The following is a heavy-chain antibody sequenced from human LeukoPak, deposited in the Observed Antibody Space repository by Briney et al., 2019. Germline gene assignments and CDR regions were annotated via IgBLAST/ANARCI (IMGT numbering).Heavy chain of an antibody. D-gene: IGHD2-2*01. CDR2: INPSGGST. V-gene: IGHV1-46*01. Sequence: ASVKVSCKASGYTFTSYYMHWVRQAPGQGLEWMGIINPSGGSTSYAQKFQGRVTMTRDMSTSTVYMELSSLRSEDTAVYYCARAGDLGGCSSTSCYTNWSDPWGQGTLVTVSS. CDR1: GYTFTSYY. CDR3: ARAGDLGGCSSTSCYTNWSDP. J-gene: IGHJ5*02.